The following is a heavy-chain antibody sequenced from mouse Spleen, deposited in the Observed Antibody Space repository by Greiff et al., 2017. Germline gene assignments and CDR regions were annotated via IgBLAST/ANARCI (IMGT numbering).Heavy chain of an antibody. Sequence: QVQLQQPGAELVKPGASVKLSCKASGYTFTSYWMHWVKQRPGQGLEWIGMIHPNSGSTNYNEKFKSKATLTVDKSSSTAYMQLSSLTSEDSAVYYCARDWEGRAYVDYWGQGTTLTVSP. J-gene: IGHJ2*01. CDR1: GYTFTSYW. CDR2: IHPNSGST. CDR3: ARDWEGRAYVDY. V-gene: IGHV1-64*01. D-gene: IGHD4-1*01.